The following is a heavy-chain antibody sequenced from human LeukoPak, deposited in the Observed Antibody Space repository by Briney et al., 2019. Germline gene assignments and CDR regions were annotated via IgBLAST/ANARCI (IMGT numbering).Heavy chain of an antibody. CDR3: ARGKTMAYCGGDCYRFDN. J-gene: IGHJ4*02. V-gene: IGHV1-2*02. CDR1: GYTFSGYY. D-gene: IGHD2-21*02. CDR2: INPNSGGT. Sequence: GASVRVSCKASGYTFSGYYMRWVRQAPGQGLGWVGWINPNSGGTNYAQKFQGRVTMTRDTSISTAYMELSRLLSGDTAVYYCARGKTMAYCGGDCYRFDNWGQGTLVTVSS.